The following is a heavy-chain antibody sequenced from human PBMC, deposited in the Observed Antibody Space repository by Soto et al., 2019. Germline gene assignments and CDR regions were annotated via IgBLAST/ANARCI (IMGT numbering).Heavy chain of an antibody. CDR1: GFTLSNIG. Sequence: QVQLVESGGGVVQPGTSLRLACAASGFTLSNIGMQWVRQAPGKGLEWVAVISAGGNTKYYADSVKGRFTKSRDNSKNTLLLQMNSLRTEDTAVYYCAKESGGERYAAYFDLWGQGTLVTVSA. CDR2: ISAGGNTK. CDR3: AKESGGERYAAYFDL. D-gene: IGHD2-21*01. V-gene: IGHV3-30*18. J-gene: IGHJ4*02.